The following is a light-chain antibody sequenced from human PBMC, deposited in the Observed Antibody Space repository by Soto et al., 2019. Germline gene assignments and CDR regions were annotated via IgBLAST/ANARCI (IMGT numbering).Light chain of an antibody. CDR3: SAHRSGTTDYV. Sequence: QSALTQPASVSGAPGQSITVSCTGTSSDIGTYDYVSWYQQYPGKVPKVLIYHVSNRPSGVSTRFSGSRSGNTASLTISGLQAEDEADYYCSAHRSGTTDYVFGSGTKLTVL. CDR1: SSDIGTYDY. J-gene: IGLJ1*01. V-gene: IGLV2-14*01. CDR2: HVS.